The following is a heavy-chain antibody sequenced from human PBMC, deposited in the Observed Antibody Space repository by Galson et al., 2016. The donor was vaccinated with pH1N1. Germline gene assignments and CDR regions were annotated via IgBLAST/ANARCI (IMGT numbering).Heavy chain of an antibody. J-gene: IGHJ6*03. V-gene: IGHV3-20*04. D-gene: IGHD3-10*01. Sequence: SLRLSCAASGFTFDDYGMIRVRQRPGKGLEWVSAINWNGGNTGYADSVKGRFTISRDDAKNSLFLQMNSLRAEDTALYYCARNYYGSGNYYKPVGFYYMDVWGKGTTVTVSS. CDR2: INWNGGNT. CDR1: GFTFDDYG. CDR3: ARNYYGSGNYYKPVGFYYMDV.